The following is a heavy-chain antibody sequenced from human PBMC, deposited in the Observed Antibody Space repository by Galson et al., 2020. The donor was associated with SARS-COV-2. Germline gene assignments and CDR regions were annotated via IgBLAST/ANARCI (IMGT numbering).Heavy chain of an antibody. CDR3: ARDSGNYQYYFDY. CDR2: VYYSGIT. J-gene: IGHJ4*02. CDR1: GGSISSYSGGSISSYY. D-gene: IGHD1-26*01. Sequence: SETLSLTCTISGGSISSYSGGSISSYYWSWIRQPPGKGLEWIGCVYYSGITNYNPSLKSRVTISVDTSKNQFSLNLSSVTAAGTAMYFCARDSGNYQYYFDYWGQGILVTVAS. V-gene: IGHV4-61*01.